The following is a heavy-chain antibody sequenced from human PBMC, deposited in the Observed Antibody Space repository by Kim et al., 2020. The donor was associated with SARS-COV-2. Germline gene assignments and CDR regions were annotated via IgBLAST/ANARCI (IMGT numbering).Heavy chain of an antibody. CDR3: AKDIKFAGVWGSYMDV. CDR2: ISWNSGSM. CDR1: GFTFGDYA. Sequence: GGSLRLSCAASGFTFGDYAMHWVRQAPGKGLEWVSGISWNSGSMGYADSVKGRFTISRDNAKNSLYLQMNSLRAEDTALYYCAKDIKFAGVWGSYMDVWGKWTTVTGSS. D-gene: IGHD3-16*01. J-gene: IGHJ6*03. V-gene: IGHV3-9*01.